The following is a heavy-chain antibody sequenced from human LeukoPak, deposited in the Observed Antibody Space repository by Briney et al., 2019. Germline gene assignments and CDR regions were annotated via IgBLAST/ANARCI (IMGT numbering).Heavy chain of an antibody. CDR3: ATGSYSSTWYPF. V-gene: IGHV3-53*01. J-gene: IGHJ4*02. CDR1: GXTVSSNY. CDR2: IYSGGST. Sequence: GGSLRLSCAASGXTVSSNYMSWVRQAPGKGLEWVSVIYSGGSTYYADSVKGRFTISRDNSKNTLYLQMSSLRAEDTAVYYCATGSYSSTWYPFWGQGTLVTVSS. D-gene: IGHD6-13*01.